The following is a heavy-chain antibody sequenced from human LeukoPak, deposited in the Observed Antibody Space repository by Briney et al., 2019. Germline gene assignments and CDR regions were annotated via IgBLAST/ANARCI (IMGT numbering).Heavy chain of an antibody. J-gene: IGHJ4*02. Sequence: PGGSLRLSCAASGFTFSSYGMHWVRQAPGKGLEWVAFIRYDGSNKYYADSVKGRFTISRDNAKNTLYLQMNSLRAEDTAVYYCARDWGQIVVVTATPNNHFDYWGQGTLVTVSS. CDR3: ARDWGQIVVVTATPNNHFDY. CDR1: GFTFSSYG. CDR2: IRYDGSNK. V-gene: IGHV3-30*02. D-gene: IGHD2-21*02.